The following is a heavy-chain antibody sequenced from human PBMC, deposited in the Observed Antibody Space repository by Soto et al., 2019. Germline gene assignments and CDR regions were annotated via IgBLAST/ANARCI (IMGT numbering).Heavy chain of an antibody. Sequence: PGGSLRLSCIESGIIFSNYWMIWVRQAPGKGLEYVADIPGDGSVKQYVDSVKGRFTISRDNAKNSLSLQMNGLRVEDTAMYYCGRSISGWSRVDLWGQGILVTVSS. D-gene: IGHD6-19*01. V-gene: IGHV3-7*01. CDR2: IPGDGSVK. CDR3: GRSISGWSRVDL. CDR1: GIIFSNYW. J-gene: IGHJ4*02.